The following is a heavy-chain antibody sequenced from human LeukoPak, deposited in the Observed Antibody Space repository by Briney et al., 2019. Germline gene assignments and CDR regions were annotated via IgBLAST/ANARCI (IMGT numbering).Heavy chain of an antibody. D-gene: IGHD2-15*01. CDR1: GFTFDDYT. CDR3: AKLGYCSGGSCDRMDV. J-gene: IGHJ6*04. Sequence: GGSLRLSCAASGFTFDDYTMHWVRQAPGKGLEWVSLISWDGGSTYYADSVKGRFTISRDNSKSSLYLQMNSLRTEDTALYYCAKLGYCSGGSCDRMDVWGKGTTVTVSS. V-gene: IGHV3-43*01. CDR2: ISWDGGST.